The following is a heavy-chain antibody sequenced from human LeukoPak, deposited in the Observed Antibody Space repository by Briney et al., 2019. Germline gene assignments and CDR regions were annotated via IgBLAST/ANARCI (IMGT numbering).Heavy chain of an antibody. CDR3: TRPYSSGWYRLDY. D-gene: IGHD6-19*01. CDR1: GFTFGDYD. CDR2: IRRKANGGTT. J-gene: IGHJ4*02. Sequence: GGSLRLSCTASGFTFGDYDMSWVRQAPGKGLEWVGFIRRKANGGTTEYAASVKGRFTISSDDSKSIAYLKMNSLKTEDTAVYYCTRPYSSGWYRLDYWGQGTLVTVSS. V-gene: IGHV3-49*04.